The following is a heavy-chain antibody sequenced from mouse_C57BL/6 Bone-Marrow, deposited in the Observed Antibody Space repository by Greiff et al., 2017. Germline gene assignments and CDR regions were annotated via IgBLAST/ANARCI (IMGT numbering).Heavy chain of an antibody. Sequence: QVQLQQPGAELVMPGASVKLSCKASGYTFTSYWMHWVKQRPGQGLEWIGELDPSDSYTNYNQKFKGKSTLTVDKSSSTAYMQLSSLTSEDSAVYYCARSGPNWYFDVWGTGTTVTVSS. CDR2: LDPSDSYT. V-gene: IGHV1-69*01. CDR3: ARSGPNWYFDV. CDR1: GYTFTSYW. J-gene: IGHJ1*03.